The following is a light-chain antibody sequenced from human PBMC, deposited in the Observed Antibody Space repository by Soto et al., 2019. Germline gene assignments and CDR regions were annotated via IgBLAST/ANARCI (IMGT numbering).Light chain of an antibody. CDR3: SSYRGTSTLA. J-gene: IGLJ2*01. CDR2: EVS. Sequence: QSALTQPASVSGSPGQSITISCTGTSSDVGRYNYVSWYQQHPGRAPKLIIYEVSDRPSGVSNRFSGSKSGNTASLTISGLQPEDEADYYCSSYRGTSTLAFGGGTQLTVL. V-gene: IGLV2-14*01. CDR1: SSDVGRYNY.